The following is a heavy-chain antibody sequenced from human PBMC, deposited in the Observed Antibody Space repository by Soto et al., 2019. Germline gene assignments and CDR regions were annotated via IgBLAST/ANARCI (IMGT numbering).Heavy chain of an antibody. CDR1: GFTFSSYA. J-gene: IGHJ4*02. D-gene: IGHD3-22*01. Sequence: GGSLRLSCAASGFTFSSYAMHWVRQAPGKGLEWVAVISYDGSNKYYADSVKGRFTISRDNSKNTLYLQMNSLRAEDTAVYYCARDGDYYDSSGYYYYFDYWGQGTLVTVSS. CDR2: ISYDGSNK. V-gene: IGHV3-30-3*01. CDR3: ARDGDYYDSSGYYYYFDY.